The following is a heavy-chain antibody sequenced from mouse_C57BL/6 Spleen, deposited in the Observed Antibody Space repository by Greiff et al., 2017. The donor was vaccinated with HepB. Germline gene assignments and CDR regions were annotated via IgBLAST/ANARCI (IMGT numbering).Heavy chain of an antibody. Sequence: VQLQQSGPGLVQPSQSLSITCTVSGFSLTSYGVHWVRQSPGKGLEWLGVIWSGGSTDYNAAFISRLSISKDNSKSQVFFKMNSLQADDTAIYYCARPTYSNYTWFAYWGQGTLVTVSA. J-gene: IGHJ3*01. D-gene: IGHD2-5*01. CDR1: GFSLTSYG. V-gene: IGHV2-2*01. CDR3: ARPTYSNYTWFAY. CDR2: IWSGGST.